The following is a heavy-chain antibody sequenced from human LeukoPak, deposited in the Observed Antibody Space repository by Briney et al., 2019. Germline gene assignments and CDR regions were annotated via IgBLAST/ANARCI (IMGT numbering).Heavy chain of an antibody. CDR2: VYYSGSA. Sequence: SETLSLTCTVSGGSISSSSYYRGWIRQPPGKGLEWIGSVYYSGSAYYNPSLKSRVTISVDTSKNQFSLKLSSVTAADTAVYYCARDEVGATVSSMDVWGQGTTVTVSS. CDR3: ARDEVGATVSSMDV. V-gene: IGHV4-39*07. D-gene: IGHD1-26*01. J-gene: IGHJ6*02. CDR1: GGSISSSSYY.